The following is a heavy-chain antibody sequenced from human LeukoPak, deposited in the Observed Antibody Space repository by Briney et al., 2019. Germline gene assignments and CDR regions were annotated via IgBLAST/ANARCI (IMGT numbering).Heavy chain of an antibody. D-gene: IGHD6-19*01. V-gene: IGHV4-61*02. CDR2: IYTSGST. J-gene: IGHJ4*02. CDR1: GGSISSGSYY. CDR3: ARAAAVAFDF. Sequence: SQTLSLTCNVSGGSISSGSYYWSWIRQPAGKGLEWIGRIYTSGSTNYNPSLKSRVTKLLDTSKNQFSLKLSSVTAADTAVYYCARAAAVAFDFWGQGTLVTVSS.